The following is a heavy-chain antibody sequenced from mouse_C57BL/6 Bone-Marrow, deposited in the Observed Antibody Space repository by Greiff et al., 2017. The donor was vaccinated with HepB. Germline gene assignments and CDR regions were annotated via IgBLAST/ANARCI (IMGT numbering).Heavy chain of an antibody. CDR2: IDPETGGT. D-gene: IGHD2-1*01. CDR3: TRWLLWYPFDY. V-gene: IGHV1-15*01. J-gene: IGHJ2*01. CDR1: GYTFTDYE. Sequence: QVQLKQSGAELVRPGASVTLSCKASGYTFTDYEMHWVKQTPVHGLEWIGAIDPETGGTAYNQKFKGKAILTADKSSSTAYMELRSLTSEDSAVYYCTRWLLWYPFDYWGQGTTLTASS.